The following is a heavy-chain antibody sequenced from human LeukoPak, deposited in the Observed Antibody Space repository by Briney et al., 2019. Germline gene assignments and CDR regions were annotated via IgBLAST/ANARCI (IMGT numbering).Heavy chain of an antibody. CDR2: ISSSGSTI. D-gene: IGHD3-9*01. J-gene: IGHJ4*02. Sequence: GGALRLSCAASGFTFSSYEMNWVRQAPGKGLEWVSYISSSGSTIYYADSVKGRFTISRDNAKNSLYLQMNSLRAEDMAVYYCAARYFDWLSTGTGYYFDYWGQGTLVTVSS. CDR1: GFTFSSYE. CDR3: AARYFDWLSTGTGYYFDY. V-gene: IGHV3-48*03.